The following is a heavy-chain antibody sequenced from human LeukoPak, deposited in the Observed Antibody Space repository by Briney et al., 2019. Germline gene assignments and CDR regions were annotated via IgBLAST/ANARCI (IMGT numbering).Heavy chain of an antibody. CDR3: ARDRRGGIAAAANYFDY. Sequence: GGSLRLSCAASGFTFSSYEMNWVRQAAGKGLEWVSYISSSGSTIYYADSVKGRFTISRDNAKNSLYLQMNSLRAEDTAVYYCARDRRGGIAAAANYFDYWGQGTLVTVSS. CDR2: ISSSGSTI. D-gene: IGHD6-13*01. CDR1: GFTFSSYE. V-gene: IGHV3-48*03. J-gene: IGHJ4*02.